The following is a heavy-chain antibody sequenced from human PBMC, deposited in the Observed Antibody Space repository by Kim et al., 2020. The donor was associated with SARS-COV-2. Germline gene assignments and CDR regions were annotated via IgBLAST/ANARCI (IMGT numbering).Heavy chain of an antibody. Sequence: GGSLRLSCAASGFTFSSYWMSWVRQAPGKVLEWLSNINQDGCHTYYVDSVNGRFTISRDNAKNSRYLQMNSLGAEDLALYYCARDGRRGLLWFGETAASYYGMDVWGQGTTVTVSS. V-gene: IGHV3-7*01. D-gene: IGHD3-10*01. CDR2: INQDGCHT. CDR3: ARDGRRGLLWFGETAASYYGMDV. CDR1: GFTFSSYW. J-gene: IGHJ6*02.